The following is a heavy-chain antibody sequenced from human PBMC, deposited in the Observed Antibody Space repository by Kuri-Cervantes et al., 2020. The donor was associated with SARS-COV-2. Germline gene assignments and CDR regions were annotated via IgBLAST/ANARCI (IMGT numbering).Heavy chain of an antibody. V-gene: IGHV3-21*01. CDR2: INSSSSYI. D-gene: IGHD3-10*01. CDR1: GFTFSSYA. J-gene: IGHJ4*02. CDR3: VKVRSYYASWACDY. Sequence: GESLKISCAASGFTFSSYAIHWVRQAPGKGLEWVSSINSSSSYIYYADALNGRFTISRDNSKNTLYLQMNSRRAEDTAVYYWVKVRSYYASWACDYWGQGTPVTVSS.